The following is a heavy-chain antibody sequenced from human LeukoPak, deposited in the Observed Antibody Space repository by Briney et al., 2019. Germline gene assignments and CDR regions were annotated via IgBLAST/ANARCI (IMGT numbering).Heavy chain of an antibody. CDR1: GFTFSSYG. J-gene: IGHJ3*02. V-gene: IGHV3-30*03. D-gene: IGHD2-8*01. CDR2: ISYDGSKK. Sequence: GRSLRLSCAASGFTFSSYGMHWVRQAPGKGLEWVAVISYDGSKKYYADSVKGRFTISRDNSKNTLYLQMNSLRAEDTAVYYCAREDTGVAFDIWGQGTTVTV. CDR3: AREDTGVAFDI.